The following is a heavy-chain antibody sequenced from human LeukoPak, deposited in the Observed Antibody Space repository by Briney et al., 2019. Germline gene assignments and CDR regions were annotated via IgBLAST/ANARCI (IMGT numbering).Heavy chain of an antibody. CDR3: AKDDNWLQFES. CDR2: INWNGGST. Sequence: PGGSLRLSCAASGFTFDDYGMSWVRQAPGKGLEWVSGINWNGGSTGYADSVKGRFTISRDNSKNTLYLQMNSLRAEDTAVYYCAKDDNWLQFESWGQGTLVTVSS. J-gene: IGHJ5*01. CDR1: GFTFDDYG. V-gene: IGHV3-20*04. D-gene: IGHD5-24*01.